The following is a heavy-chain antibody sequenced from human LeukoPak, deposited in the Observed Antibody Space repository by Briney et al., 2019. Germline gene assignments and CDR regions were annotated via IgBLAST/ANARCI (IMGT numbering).Heavy chain of an antibody. CDR3: ARGARGSYSY. Sequence: SETLSLTCTVSGGSISSYYWSWIRQPPGKGLEWIGYIFYSGSTNYNPSLKSRVTISVDTSKNQFSPNLSSVTAADTAVYYCARGARGSYSYWGQGTLVTVSS. J-gene: IGHJ4*02. CDR2: IFYSGST. V-gene: IGHV4-59*08. CDR1: GGSISSYY. D-gene: IGHD1-26*01.